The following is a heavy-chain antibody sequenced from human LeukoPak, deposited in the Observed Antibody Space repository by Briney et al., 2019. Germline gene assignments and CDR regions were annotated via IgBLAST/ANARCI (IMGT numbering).Heavy chain of an antibody. CDR2: IYKSENT. J-gene: IGHJ4*01. CDR1: GASISSFF. D-gene: IGHD5-24*01. V-gene: IGHV4-59*01. CDR3: VIGEGWQPDY. Sequence: SETLSLTCAVSGASISSFFCNWVRQPPGKGLEWIGYIYKSENTNYNPSLKSRVTISGDTSKNEFSLKLTSVTAPDTFEYYCVIGEGWQPDYWGQGTLVTVSS.